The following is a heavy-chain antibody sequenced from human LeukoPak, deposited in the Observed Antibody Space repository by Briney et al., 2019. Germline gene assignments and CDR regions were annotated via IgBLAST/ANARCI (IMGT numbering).Heavy chain of an antibody. CDR1: GGSISSYY. CDR2: VYYSGST. V-gene: IGHV4-59*01. Sequence: SETLSLTCTVSGGSISSYYWSWIRQPPGKGLEWIGGVYYSGSTNYKSSLKSRVTISVDTSKNQFSLKLSSVTAADTAVYYCARTTEGGYTYGYFYYYYMDVWGKGTTVTISS. CDR3: ARTTEGGYTYGYFYYYYMDV. J-gene: IGHJ6*03. D-gene: IGHD5-18*01.